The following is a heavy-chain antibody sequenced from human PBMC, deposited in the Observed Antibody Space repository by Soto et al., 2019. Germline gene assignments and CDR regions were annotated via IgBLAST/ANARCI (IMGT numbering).Heavy chain of an antibody. CDR2: IIPIFGTA. V-gene: IGHV1-69*05. CDR3: ARGRIVATMMIDY. Sequence: GASVKVSCKASGGTFSSYAISWVRQAPGQGLEWKGGIIPIFGTAKYSQKFQGRVTITRDISASTAYMELSSLRSEDTAVYYCARGRIVATMMIDYWGQGTLVTVSS. D-gene: IGHD5-12*01. CDR1: GGTFSSYA. J-gene: IGHJ4*02.